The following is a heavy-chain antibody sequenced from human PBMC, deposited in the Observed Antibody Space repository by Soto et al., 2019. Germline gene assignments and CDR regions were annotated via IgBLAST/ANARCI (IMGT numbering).Heavy chain of an antibody. J-gene: IGHJ6*02. Sequence: VQLVESGGGLVQPGGSLRLSCAASGFTFSSYEMNWVRQAPGKGLEWVSYISSSGSTIYYADSVKGLFNISRDNAKNSLYLQMNSLRVENTAVYYCARGNYYSYGMDVWGQGTTVTVSS. V-gene: IGHV3-48*03. CDR2: ISSSGSTI. CDR3: ARGNYYSYGMDV. CDR1: GFTFSSYE.